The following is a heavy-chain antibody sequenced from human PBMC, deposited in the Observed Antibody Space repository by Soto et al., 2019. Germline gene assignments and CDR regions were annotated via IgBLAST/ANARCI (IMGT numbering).Heavy chain of an antibody. CDR3: AKLLRPGLQVFAF. V-gene: IGHV3-23*01. CDR1: GFTFSDYA. J-gene: IGHJ4*02. Sequence: EVQLLESGGGLVQPGGSLRLSCAASGFTFSDYAMSWVRQAPGNGLDWVSAISSSGDHTFYADSVKRRFTISRDNSKNTLYLQVNSLRAEDTAVYYCAKLLRPGLQVFAFWGQGTLVTVSS. CDR2: ISSSGDHT. D-gene: IGHD4-4*01.